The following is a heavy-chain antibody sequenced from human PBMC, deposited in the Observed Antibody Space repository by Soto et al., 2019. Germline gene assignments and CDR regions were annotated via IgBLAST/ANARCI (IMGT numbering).Heavy chain of an antibody. Sequence: SETLSLTCTVSCGSIKNYFWSWIRQSPGKGLEWVGYVYSTGSTHYNPSLKSRLTMSVDTSKSHFSLRLTSVTTADTATYYCARADRFGVSISSLDLWGQGILVTVSS. V-gene: IGHV4-59*01. CDR2: VYSTGST. D-gene: IGHD2-8*01. CDR3: ARADRFGVSISSLDL. CDR1: CGSIKNYF. J-gene: IGHJ4*02.